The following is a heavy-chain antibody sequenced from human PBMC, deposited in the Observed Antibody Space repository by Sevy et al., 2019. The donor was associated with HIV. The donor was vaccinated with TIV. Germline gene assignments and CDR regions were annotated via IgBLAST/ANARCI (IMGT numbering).Heavy chain of an antibody. V-gene: IGHV3-53*01. CDR1: GFTVSSNY. CDR2: IYSDSNT. CDR3: AKGLILEWSWYGMDV. D-gene: IGHD3-3*01. J-gene: IGHJ6*02. Sequence: GGSLRLSCASSGFTVSSNYMSWVRQAPGKGLEWVSVIYSDSNTYYADSVKDRFTISRDNSKNTLYLQMKSLRAEDTAVYYCAKGLILEWSWYGMDVWGQGTTVTVSS.